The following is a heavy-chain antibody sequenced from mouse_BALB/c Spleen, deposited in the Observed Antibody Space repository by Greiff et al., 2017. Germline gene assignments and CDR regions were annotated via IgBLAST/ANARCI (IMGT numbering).Heavy chain of an antibody. J-gene: IGHJ1*01. D-gene: IGHD1-1*02. Sequence: EVKLVESGGGLVKPGGSLKLSCAASGFTFSSYAMSWVRQTPEKRLEWVASISSGGSTYYPDSVKGRFTISRDNARNILYLQMSSLRSEDTAMYYCARGNYYDYWYFDVWGAGTTVTVSS. CDR3: ARGNYYDYWYFDV. V-gene: IGHV5-6-5*01. CDR2: ISSGGST. CDR1: GFTFSSYA.